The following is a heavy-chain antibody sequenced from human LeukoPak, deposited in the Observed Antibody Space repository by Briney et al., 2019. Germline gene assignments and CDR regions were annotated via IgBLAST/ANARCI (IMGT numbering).Heavy chain of an antibody. D-gene: IGHD3-3*01. CDR3: ASSFTVALEWLF. J-gene: IGHJ4*02. CDR1: GGSISSGGYY. CDR2: IYYSGST. V-gene: IGHV4-61*08. Sequence: SQTLSLTCTVSGGSISSGGYYCSWIRQHPGKGLEWIGYIYYSGSTNYNPSLKSRVTISVDTSKNQFSLKLSSVTAADTAVYYCASSFTVALEWLFWGQGTLVTVSS.